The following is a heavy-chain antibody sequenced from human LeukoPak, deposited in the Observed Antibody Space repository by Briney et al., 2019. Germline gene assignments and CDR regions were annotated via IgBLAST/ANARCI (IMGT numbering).Heavy chain of an antibody. V-gene: IGHV3-21*01. CDR3: ARDEQRYSSSDY. CDR2: ISSSSSYI. D-gene: IGHD6-25*01. Sequence: GGSLRLSCAASGFTFSSYSMNWVRQAPGKGPEWVSSISSSSSYIYYADSVKGRFTISRDNAKNSLYLQMNSLRAEDTAVYYCARDEQRYSSSDYWGQGTLVTVSS. J-gene: IGHJ4*02. CDR1: GFTFSSYS.